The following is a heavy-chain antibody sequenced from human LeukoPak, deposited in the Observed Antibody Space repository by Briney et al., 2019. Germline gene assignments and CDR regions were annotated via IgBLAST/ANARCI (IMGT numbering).Heavy chain of an antibody. V-gene: IGHV1-69*05. CDR1: GGTFSSYA. CDR2: IIPIFGTA. CDR3: VSYRYDQLLFDY. J-gene: IGHJ4*02. Sequence: ASVKVSCKASGGTFSSYAISWVRQAPGQGLEWMGGIIPIFGTANYAQKFQGRVTITTDESTSTAYMELSSLRSEDTAVYYCVSYRYDQLLFDYWGQGTLVTVSS. D-gene: IGHD2-2*01.